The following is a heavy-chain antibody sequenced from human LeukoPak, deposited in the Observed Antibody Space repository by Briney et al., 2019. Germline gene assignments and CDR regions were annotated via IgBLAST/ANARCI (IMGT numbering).Heavy chain of an antibody. Sequence: SETLSLTCGVSTGSVNSGVYYWGWVRQPPGKGLEWIGSIHSSGNSYCNPSLKSRVTLSVDTSKNQFSLKLSSVTAADRAVYYCAKHEGSYYDKSGYTFDFWGLGTLVTVSS. J-gene: IGHJ4*02. CDR2: IHSSGNS. V-gene: IGHV4-39*01. CDR3: AKHEGSYYDKSGYTFDF. CDR1: TGSVNSGVYY. D-gene: IGHD3-22*01.